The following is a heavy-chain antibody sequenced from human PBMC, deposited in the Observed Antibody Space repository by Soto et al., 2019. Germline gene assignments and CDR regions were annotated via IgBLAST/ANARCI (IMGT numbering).Heavy chain of an antibody. CDR1: GYTFTSYD. CDR2: MNPYSGNT. V-gene: IGHV1-8*01. D-gene: IGHD6-25*01. J-gene: IGHJ6*02. Sequence: QVKLVQSGAEVKKPGASVKVSCKASGYTFTSYDINWVRQATGQGLEWMGWMNPYSGNTGYAQKFQGRVTMTRNTPIRTGYMALRSQRYEDTAVYYCARVDWTYYFASSGGLAFWGQGTTVTVSS. CDR3: ARVDWTYYFASSGGLAF.